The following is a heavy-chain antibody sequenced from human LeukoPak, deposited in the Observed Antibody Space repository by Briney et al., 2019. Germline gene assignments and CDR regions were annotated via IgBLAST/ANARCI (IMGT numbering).Heavy chain of an antibody. CDR2: VTGNTATT. Sequence: GGSLRLSCAASGFTFSSFFMTWVRQAPGKGLEWVSGVTGNTATTSYADSVKGRFTISRDNSKNTLYLQMNSLRAEDTAVYYCAKGKGMVYNHYCFDCWARDPWSPSPQ. V-gene: IGHV3-23*01. CDR3: AKGKGMVYNHYCFDC. CDR1: GFTFSSFF. J-gene: IGHJ4*02. D-gene: IGHD5-24*01.